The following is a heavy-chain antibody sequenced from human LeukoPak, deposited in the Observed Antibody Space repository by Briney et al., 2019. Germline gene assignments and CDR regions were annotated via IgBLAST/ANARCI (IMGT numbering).Heavy chain of an antibody. J-gene: IGHJ4*02. V-gene: IGHV1-69*05. Sequence: SVKVSCKASGGTFSSYAISWVRQAPGQGLEWMGGIIPIFGTANYAQKFQGRVTITTDEYTSKAYMELSSMRSEDTAVYYCARKGWFGESYDREFDYWGQGTLVTVSS. D-gene: IGHD3-10*01. CDR2: IIPIFGTA. CDR3: ARKGWFGESYDREFDY. CDR1: GGTFSSYA.